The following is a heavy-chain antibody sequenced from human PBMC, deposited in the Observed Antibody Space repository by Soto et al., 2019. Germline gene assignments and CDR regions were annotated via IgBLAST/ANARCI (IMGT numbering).Heavy chain of an antibody. CDR1: GFTFSSYG. J-gene: IGHJ2*01. CDR2: ISYDGSNK. CDR3: AKGLAYCGGDCYSHFDL. V-gene: IGHV3-30*18. D-gene: IGHD2-21*02. Sequence: QVQLVESGGGVVQPGRSLRLSCGASGFTFSSYGMHWVRQAPGKGLEWVAVISYDGSNKYYADSVKGRFTISRDNSKNTLYLQMNSLRAEDTAVYYCAKGLAYCGGDCYSHFDLWGRGTLVTVSS.